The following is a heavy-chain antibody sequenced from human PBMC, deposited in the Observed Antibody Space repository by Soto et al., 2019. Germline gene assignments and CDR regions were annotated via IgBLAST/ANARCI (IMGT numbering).Heavy chain of an antibody. D-gene: IGHD3-10*01. CDR1: GFTFSSYA. J-gene: IGHJ6*02. CDR3: ARNSEPGGVYYYGMDV. V-gene: IGHV3-30-3*01. Sequence: GSLRLSCAASGFTFSSYAMHWARQAPGKGLEWVAVISYDGSNKYYADSVKGRFTISRDKSKNTLYLQMNTLRAEDTAVYYCARNSEPGGVYYYGMDVWGQGTTVTVSS. CDR2: ISYDGSNK.